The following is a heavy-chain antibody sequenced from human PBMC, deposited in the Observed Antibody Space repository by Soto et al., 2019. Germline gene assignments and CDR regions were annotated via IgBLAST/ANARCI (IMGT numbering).Heavy chain of an antibody. CDR2: ISGSGGST. CDR1: GFTFSSYA. CDR3: AKAGGDYGDHMYYFDY. V-gene: IGHV3-23*01. Sequence: EVQLLESGGGLVQPRGSLRLSCAASGFTFSSYAMSWVRQAPGKGLEWVSAISGSGGSTYYADSVKGRFTISRDNSKNTLYLQMNSLRAEDTAVYYCAKAGGDYGDHMYYFDYWGQGTLVTVSS. J-gene: IGHJ4*02. D-gene: IGHD4-17*01.